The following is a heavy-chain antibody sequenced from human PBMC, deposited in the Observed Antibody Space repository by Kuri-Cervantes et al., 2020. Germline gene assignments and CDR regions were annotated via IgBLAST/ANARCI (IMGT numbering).Heavy chain of an antibody. D-gene: IGHD6-19*01. J-gene: IGHJ3*02. V-gene: IGHV1-18*01. CDR1: GYTFTSYG. CDR3: ARDLYSSGWYGGAFDI. Sequence: ASVKVSCKASGYTFTSYGISWVRQAPGQGLEWMGWISAYNGDTNYAQKLQGRVTMTTDTSTSTAYMELRNLRSDDTAVYYCARDLYSSGWYGGAFDIWGQGTMVTVSS. CDR2: ISAYNGDT.